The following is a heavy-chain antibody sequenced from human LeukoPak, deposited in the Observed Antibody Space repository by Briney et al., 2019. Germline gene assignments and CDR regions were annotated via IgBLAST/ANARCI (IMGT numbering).Heavy chain of an antibody. CDR1: GGSISSYY. J-gene: IGHJ6*03. Sequence: SETLSLTYTVSGGSISSYYWSWIRQPPGKGLEWIGYIYTSGSTNYNPSLKSRVTISVDTSKNQFSLKLSSVTAAGTAVYYCARLRRPANYYYYMDVWGKGTTVTVSS. V-gene: IGHV4-4*09. CDR3: ARLRRPANYYYYMDV. CDR2: IYTSGST.